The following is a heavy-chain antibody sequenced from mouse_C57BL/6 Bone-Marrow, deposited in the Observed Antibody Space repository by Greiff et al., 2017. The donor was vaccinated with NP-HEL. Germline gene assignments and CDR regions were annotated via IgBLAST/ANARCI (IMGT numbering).Heavy chain of an antibody. J-gene: IGHJ2*01. CDR3: ARDGYYPFDD. Sequence: QVQLQQPGAELVMPGASVKLSCKASGYTFTSYWMHWVKQRPGQGLEWIGELDPSDSCTTYNQQFKGKSTLTVDKSSSTAYMQLSSLTSEDSAVDYCARDGYYPFDDWGQGTTLTVSS. CDR1: GYTFTSYW. V-gene: IGHV1-69*01. D-gene: IGHD2-3*01. CDR2: LDPSDSCT.